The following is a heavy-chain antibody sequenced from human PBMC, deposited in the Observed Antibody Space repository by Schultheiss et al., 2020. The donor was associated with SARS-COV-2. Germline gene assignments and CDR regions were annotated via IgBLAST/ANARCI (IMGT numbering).Heavy chain of an antibody. Sequence: GGSLRLSCAGSGFTFDDYAMHWVRQAPGKGLEWVAGISWNSGRILYADSVKGRFTVSRDNAKSSLYLQMNSLRAEDTALYYCAKATYHDVDLTMALDYWGQGTLVTVSS. CDR3: AKATYHDVDLTMALDY. J-gene: IGHJ4*02. V-gene: IGHV3-9*01. CDR2: ISWNSGRI. CDR1: GFTFDDYA. D-gene: IGHD5-18*01.